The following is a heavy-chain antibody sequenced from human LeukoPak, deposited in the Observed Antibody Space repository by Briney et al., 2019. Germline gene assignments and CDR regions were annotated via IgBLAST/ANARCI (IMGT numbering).Heavy chain of an antibody. Sequence: GESLKISCKGSGYSFTSYWIGWVRQMPGKGLEWMGIIYPGDSDTRYSPSFQGQVTISADKSISTAYLQWSSLKASDTAMYYCARLDSSGYQPLYYFDYWGQVTLVTVSS. J-gene: IGHJ4*02. CDR2: IYPGDSDT. CDR3: ARLDSSGYQPLYYFDY. CDR1: GYSFTSYW. V-gene: IGHV5-51*01. D-gene: IGHD3-22*01.